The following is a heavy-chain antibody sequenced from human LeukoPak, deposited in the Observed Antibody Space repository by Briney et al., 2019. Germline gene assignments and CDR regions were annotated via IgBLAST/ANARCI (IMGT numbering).Heavy chain of an antibody. V-gene: IGHV1-2*02. J-gene: IGHJ4*02. D-gene: IGHD2/OR15-2a*01. CDR2: INPNSGGT. CDR1: RYTFTSYY. CDR3: ARESGVIGYYFDY. Sequence: ASVKVSCKASRYTFTSYYMHWVRQAPGQGLEWMGWINPNSGGTNYAQKFQGRVTMTRDTSISTAYMELSRLRSDDTAVYYCARESGVIGYYFDYWGQGTLVTVSS.